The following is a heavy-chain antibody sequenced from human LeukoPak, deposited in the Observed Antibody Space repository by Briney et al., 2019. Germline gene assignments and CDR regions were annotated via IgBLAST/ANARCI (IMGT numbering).Heavy chain of an antibody. CDR3: ARDGSLTMVRGVIIKMGTYNWFDP. CDR1: GDTFTGYF. D-gene: IGHD3-10*01. CDR2: INPNSGGT. V-gene: IGHV1-2*02. J-gene: IGHJ5*02. Sequence: GASVKVSCKASGDTFTGYFMYWVRQAPGQGLEWMGWINPNSGGTNYAQKFQGRVTMTRDTSISTAYMELSRLRSDDTAVYYCARDGSLTMVRGVIIKMGTYNWFDPWGQGTLVTVSS.